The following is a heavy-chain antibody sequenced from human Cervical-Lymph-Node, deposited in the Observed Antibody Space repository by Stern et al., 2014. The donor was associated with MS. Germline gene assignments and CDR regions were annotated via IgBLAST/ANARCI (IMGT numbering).Heavy chain of an antibody. CDR3: ATAAAATF. CDR1: GFTFSSSG. V-gene: IGHV3-30*19. Sequence: DQLVESGGGVVQPGTSLRLSCPVSGFTFSSSGMQWVRQAPGKGLEWVATISSDGSNKYYRDSVKGRFTISRDNSKNTLFLHMNSLRTEDTAMYYCATAAAATFWGQGTLVTVSS. CDR2: ISSDGSNK. D-gene: IGHD6-13*01. J-gene: IGHJ4*02.